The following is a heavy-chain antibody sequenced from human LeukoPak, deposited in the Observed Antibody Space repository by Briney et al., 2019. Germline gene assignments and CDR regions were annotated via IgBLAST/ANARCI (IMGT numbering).Heavy chain of an antibody. CDR3: ARRGYSGYDDFYYYNGMDV. J-gene: IGHJ6*02. V-gene: IGHV3-48*03. CDR1: GFSFSSYE. CDR2: ITGGGTTK. Sequence: GGSLRLSCAASGFSFSSYETNWVRQAPGKGLEWVSYITGGGTTKYYADSVKGRFTISRDNANNSLYLQMNSLRDEDTAVYYCARRGYSGYDDFYYYNGMDVWGQGTTVTVSS. D-gene: IGHD5-12*01.